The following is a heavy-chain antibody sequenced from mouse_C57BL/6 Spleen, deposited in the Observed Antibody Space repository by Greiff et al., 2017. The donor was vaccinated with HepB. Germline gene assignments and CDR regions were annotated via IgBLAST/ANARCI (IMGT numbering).Heavy chain of an antibody. J-gene: IGHJ3*01. V-gene: IGHV1-64*01. CDR2: IHPNSGST. D-gene: IGHD3-3*01. CDR1: GYTFTSYW. Sequence: QVQLQQPGAELVKPGASVKLSCKASGYTFTSYWMHWVKPRPGQGLEWIGMIHPNSGSTNYNEKFKSKATLTVDKSSSTAYMQISRLTYEDSAVYYGAMQGPWFAYWGQGTLVTVSA. CDR3: AMQGPWFAY.